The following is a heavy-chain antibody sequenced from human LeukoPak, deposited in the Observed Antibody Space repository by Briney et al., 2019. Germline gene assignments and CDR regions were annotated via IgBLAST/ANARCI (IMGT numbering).Heavy chain of an antibody. D-gene: IGHD3-22*01. CDR1: GGSISSSSYY. CDR3: ATYDSSGGAFDY. CDR2: IYYSGST. J-gene: IGHJ4*02. V-gene: IGHV4-39*07. Sequence: SETLSLTCTVSGGSISSSSYYWGWIRQPPGKGLEWIGSIYYSGSTYYNPSLKSRVTISVDTSKNQFSLKLSSVTAADTAVYYCATYDSSGGAFDYWGQGTLVTVSS.